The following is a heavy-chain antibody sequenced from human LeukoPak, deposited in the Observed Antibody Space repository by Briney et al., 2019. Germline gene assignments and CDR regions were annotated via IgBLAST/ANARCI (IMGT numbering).Heavy chain of an antibody. V-gene: IGHV4-59*12. Sequence: PSETLSLTCTVSGGSISSYYWSWIRQPPGKGLEWIGYIYHSGSTYYNPSLKSRVTISVDRSKNQFSLKLSSVTAADTAVYYCARKRSYGFFGWGQGTLVTVST. D-gene: IGHD5-18*01. CDR3: ARKRSYGFFG. CDR2: IYHSGST. J-gene: IGHJ4*02. CDR1: GGSISSYY.